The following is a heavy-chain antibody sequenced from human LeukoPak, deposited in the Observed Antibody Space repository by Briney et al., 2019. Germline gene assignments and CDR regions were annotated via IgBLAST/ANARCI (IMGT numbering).Heavy chain of an antibody. D-gene: IGHD6-19*01. CDR3: ASSPSSYFDY. Sequence: PGGSLRLSCAASGFTFSSYGMHWVRQAPGKGLEWVAFIRYDGSNKYYADSVKGRFTVSRDNSKNMLYLQMSSLRTEDTGVYYCASSPSSYFDYWGQGTLVTVSS. J-gene: IGHJ4*02. CDR2: IRYDGSNK. V-gene: IGHV3-30*02. CDR1: GFTFSSYG.